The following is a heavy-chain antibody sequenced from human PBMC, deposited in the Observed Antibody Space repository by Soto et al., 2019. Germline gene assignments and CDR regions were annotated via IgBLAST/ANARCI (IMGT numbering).Heavy chain of an antibody. D-gene: IGHD2-2*02. CDR2: INPGNGNT. J-gene: IGHJ4*02. V-gene: IGHV1-3*01. CDR3: ERGNTAPADY. Sequence: GASVKVSCKASGYIFTGYAMHWVRQAPGQRPEWMGWINPGNGNTKYSQSFQDRVTFTRETSASTVYMDLSSRTSEDTAMYYCERGNTAPADYWRQGTLVTVSS. CDR1: GYIFTGYA.